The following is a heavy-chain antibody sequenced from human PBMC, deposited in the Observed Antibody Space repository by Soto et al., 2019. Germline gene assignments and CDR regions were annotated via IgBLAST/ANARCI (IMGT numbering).Heavy chain of an antibody. CDR2: MNPNSGNT. D-gene: IGHD4-17*01. J-gene: IGHJ5*02. CDR3: ARGIKYGDYSTWFDP. CDR1: GYAFTSYD. V-gene: IGHV1-8*01. Sequence: VSVKVSCKDCGYAFTSYDSNWVHPATGQGFEYLGWMNPNSGNTGYVKKFQGRVTMTRDTSMSTAYMELSSLRSEDTAVYYCARGIKYGDYSTWFDPWGPGTLVTVSS.